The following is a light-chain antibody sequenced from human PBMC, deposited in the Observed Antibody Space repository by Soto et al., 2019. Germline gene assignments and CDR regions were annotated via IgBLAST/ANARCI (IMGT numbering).Light chain of an antibody. CDR2: AAS. J-gene: IGKJ2*01. CDR3: QQLNSYPPYT. CDR1: QGISSY. V-gene: IGKV1-9*01. Sequence: IQLTQSPSSLSASVGDRVTITCRASQGISSYLAWYQQKPGKAPQLLIYAASTLQSGVPSRFSGSGSGTYFTLSISSLQPEDFTTYYCQQLNSYPPYTFGHGTKLEIK.